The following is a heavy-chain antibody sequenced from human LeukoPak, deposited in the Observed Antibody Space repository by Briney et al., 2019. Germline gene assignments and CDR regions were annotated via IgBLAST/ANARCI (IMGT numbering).Heavy chain of an antibody. CDR1: GYSIATGYF. CDR3: ARVLDYYASGTYGFDY. J-gene: IGHJ4*02. D-gene: IGHD3-10*01. Sequence: PSETLSLTCTVSGYSIATGYFWGWVRQPPGKGLERIASIYTAGNTFYNPSLKSRVTISIQTSENQFSLKLHSVTAADTAVYYCARVLDYYASGTYGFDYWGQGTLVTVSS. V-gene: IGHV4-38-2*02. CDR2: IYTAGNT.